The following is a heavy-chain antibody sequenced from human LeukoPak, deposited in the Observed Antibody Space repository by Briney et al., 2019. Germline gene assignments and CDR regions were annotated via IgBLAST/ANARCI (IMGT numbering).Heavy chain of an antibody. Sequence: PGGSLRLSCEASGFTFSSYWMHWVRQIPGKGLMWVSRIESNGLTLYADSVRDRFTISRDNGKNTICLQMNSLRVDDTAIYYCAKAATYFYGSVTYDWFESWGQGTLVTVSS. CDR3: AKAATYFYGSVTYDWFES. D-gene: IGHD3-10*01. J-gene: IGHJ5*01. CDR1: GFTFSSYW. CDR2: IESNGLT. V-gene: IGHV3-74*01.